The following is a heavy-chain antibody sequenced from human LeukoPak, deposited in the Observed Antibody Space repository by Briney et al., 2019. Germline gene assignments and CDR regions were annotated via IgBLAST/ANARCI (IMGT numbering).Heavy chain of an antibody. D-gene: IGHD6-13*01. J-gene: IGHJ4*02. V-gene: IGHV1-69*05. CDR1: GCTFSSYA. Sequence: ASVKVSCKPCGCTFSSYAISWVRQAPGQGLEWMGRIIPIFGTANYAQKFQGRVTITTDESTSTAYMELSSLRSEDTAVYYCARVRSWSDLDYWGQGTLVTVSS. CDR2: IIPIFGTA. CDR3: ARVRSWSDLDY.